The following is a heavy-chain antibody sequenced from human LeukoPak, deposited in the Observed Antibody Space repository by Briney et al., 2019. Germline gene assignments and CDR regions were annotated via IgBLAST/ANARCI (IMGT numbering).Heavy chain of an antibody. CDR2: IRYDGSNK. CDR3: AKGPVTTLHYYMDV. Sequence: GGSLRLYCAASGFTFSSYGMHWVRQAPGKGLEWVAFIRYDGSNKYYADSVKGRFTISRDNSKNTLYLQMNSLRAEDTAVYYCAKGPVTTLHYYMDVWGKGTTVTVSS. D-gene: IGHD4-17*01. V-gene: IGHV3-30*02. CDR1: GFTFSSYG. J-gene: IGHJ6*03.